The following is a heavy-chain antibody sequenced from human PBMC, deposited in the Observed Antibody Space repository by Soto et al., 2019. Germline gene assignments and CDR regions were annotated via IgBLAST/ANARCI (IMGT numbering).Heavy chain of an antibody. V-gene: IGHV3-23*01. CDR2: ISVSGGTT. CDR3: AKVLYYDDSSGYRVFDY. Sequence: PGGSLRLSCAASGFTFNNYALTWVRQAPGKGLEWVSTISVSGGTTHYSDSVKGRFTISRDNSKKTVYLQMHGLRADDTAVYYCAKVLYYDDSSGYRVFDYWGQGALVTVSS. CDR1: GFTFNNYA. J-gene: IGHJ4*02. D-gene: IGHD3-22*01.